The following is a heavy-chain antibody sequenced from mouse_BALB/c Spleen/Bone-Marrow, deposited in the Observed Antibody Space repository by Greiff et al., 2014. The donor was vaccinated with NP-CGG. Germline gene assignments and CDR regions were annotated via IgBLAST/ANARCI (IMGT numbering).Heavy chain of an antibody. CDR1: GYTFTSYW. CDR3: ARYNAYDWYFDV. D-gene: IGHD2-2*01. CDR2: INPSNGRS. Sequence: QVQLQQSGAELVKPGASVKLSCKASGYTFTSYWMHWVKQRPGRGLEWIGEINPSNGRSNYSEKFKSKATLTVDKSSSTTYMQLSSLTSEDSAVYSCARYNAYDWYFDVWGAGTTVTVYS. V-gene: IGHV1S81*02. J-gene: IGHJ1*01.